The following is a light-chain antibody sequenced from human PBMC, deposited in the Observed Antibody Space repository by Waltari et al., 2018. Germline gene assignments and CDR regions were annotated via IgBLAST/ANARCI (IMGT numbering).Light chain of an antibody. CDR3: QQYNNWPPIT. V-gene: IGKV3-15*01. CDR1: KSVSTN. CDR2: GAS. J-gene: IGKJ4*01. Sequence: ERATLSCRASKSVSTNLGWYQQKPGQAPRLLIYGASTRATGIPARFSGSGSGTEFTLTISSLQSEDFAVYYCQQYNNWPPITFGGGTKVEIK.